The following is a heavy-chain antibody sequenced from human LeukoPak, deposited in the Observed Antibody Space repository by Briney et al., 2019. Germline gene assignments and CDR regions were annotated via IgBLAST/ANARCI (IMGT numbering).Heavy chain of an antibody. CDR2: MSPNSGNT. J-gene: IGHJ6*02. CDR1: GYTFTSYD. V-gene: IGHV1-8*01. CDR3: AKNYDFWSGYYYSMDV. D-gene: IGHD3-3*01. Sequence: ASVKVSCKASGYTFTSYDINWLRQATGQGLEWMGWMSPNSGNTGYAQKFQGRVTMTRNTSISTAYMELSSLRSEDTAVYYCAKNYDFWSGYYYSMDVWGQGTTATVSS.